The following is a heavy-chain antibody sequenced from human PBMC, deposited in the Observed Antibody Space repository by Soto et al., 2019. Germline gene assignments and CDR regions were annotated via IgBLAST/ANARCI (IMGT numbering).Heavy chain of an antibody. CDR1: GFTFSLYS. V-gene: IGHV3-48*02. CDR2: ISRSSTGI. D-gene: IGHD3-10*01. CDR3: ARAVTGGLDV. J-gene: IGHJ6*02. Sequence: EVQLVESGGGLVQPGGSLRLSCAASGFTFSLYSMSWVRQAPGKGLEWVSYISRSSTGIHYADSVKGRFTISRDDATNSLHLQRNSLREGDTAVYYCARAVTGGLDVWGQGTTVSISS.